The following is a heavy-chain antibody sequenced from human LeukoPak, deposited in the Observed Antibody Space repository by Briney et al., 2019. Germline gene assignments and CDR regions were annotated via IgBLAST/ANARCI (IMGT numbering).Heavy chain of an antibody. J-gene: IGHJ4*02. D-gene: IGHD6-19*01. CDR3: AKDPSLAGY. CDR1: GFTFSTFS. Sequence: GGSLRLSCAASGFTFSTFSMSWVRQASGKGLEWVSTISDSGGITDYADSVKGRFTISRDNSKSTLYLQMNSLRAEDTAVYYCAKDPSLAGYWGQGTLVTVSS. V-gene: IGHV3-23*01. CDR2: ISDSGGIT.